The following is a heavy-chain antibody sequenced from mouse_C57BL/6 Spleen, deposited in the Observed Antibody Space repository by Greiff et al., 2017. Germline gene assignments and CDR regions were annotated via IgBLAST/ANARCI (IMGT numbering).Heavy chain of an antibody. D-gene: IGHD4-1*02. CDR3: ASQLRHDWFAY. J-gene: IGHJ3*01. CDR2: MQPNSGST. CDR1: GYTFPSYW. V-gene: IGHV1-64*01. Sequence: VQLQHPGAELVKPGASVKLSCKASGYTFPSYWLHWVKQRPGQGLEWIGMMQPNSGSTNYNDKFKSKATLTVDKSSSTAYMHLSSLTSEDAAVYYCASQLRHDWFAYWGQGTLVTVSA.